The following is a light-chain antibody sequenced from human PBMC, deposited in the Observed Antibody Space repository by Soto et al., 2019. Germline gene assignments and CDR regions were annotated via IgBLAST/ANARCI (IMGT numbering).Light chain of an antibody. CDR1: QSITNW. J-gene: IGKJ4*01. CDR3: QQVKTYSGLT. V-gene: IGKV1-5*03. CDR2: KAS. Sequence: DIQMTQSPSTLSASVGDRVTITCRASQSITNWLAWYQEKPGKAPKLLIYKASSLESGVPSRFSGNGSGTYFTLTISSLQPDDFATYYCQQVKTYSGLTFGGGTKVQIK.